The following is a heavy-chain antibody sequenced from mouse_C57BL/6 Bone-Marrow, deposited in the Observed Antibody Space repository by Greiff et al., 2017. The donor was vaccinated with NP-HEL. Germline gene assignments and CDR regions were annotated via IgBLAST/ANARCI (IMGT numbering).Heavy chain of an antibody. CDR2: INPYNGGT. D-gene: IGHD1-1*01. Sequence: VQLQQSGPVLVKPGASVKMSCKASGYTFTDYYMNWVKQSHGKSLEWIGVINPYNGGTSYNQKFKGKATLTVDKSSSTAYMEHNSLTSEDSAVYYWARLLLRLYAMDYWGQGTAVTVSS. CDR1: GYTFTDYY. CDR3: ARLLLRLYAMDY. J-gene: IGHJ4*01. V-gene: IGHV1-19*01.